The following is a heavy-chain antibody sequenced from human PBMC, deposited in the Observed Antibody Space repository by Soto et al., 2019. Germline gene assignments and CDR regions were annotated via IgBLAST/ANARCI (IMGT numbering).Heavy chain of an antibody. J-gene: IGHJ6*02. V-gene: IGHV1-69*13. D-gene: IGHD2-8*01. CDR1: GGTFSSYA. CDR2: IIPIFGTA. Sequence: SVKVSCKASGGTFSSYAISWVRQAPGQGLEWMGGIIPIFGTANYAQKFQGRVTITADESTSTAYMELSSLRSEDTAVYYCARDRPGNNGVCYSCHSYGMDVWGQGTTVTVSS. CDR3: ARDRPGNNGVCYSCHSYGMDV.